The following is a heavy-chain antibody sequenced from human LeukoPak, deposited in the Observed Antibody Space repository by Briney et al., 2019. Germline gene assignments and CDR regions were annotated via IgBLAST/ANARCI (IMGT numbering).Heavy chain of an antibody. V-gene: IGHV1-2*04. D-gene: IGHD3-9*01. CDR3: ARAQLSRYFDRGGMDV. J-gene: IGHJ6*02. Sequence: ASVKVSCKASGYTFTGYYMHWVRQAPGQGLEWMGWINPSSGGIYSAQKFQGWATMTRDTSIKTAYMELSRLKPDDTAVYYCARAQLSRYFDRGGMDVWGQGTTVTVSS. CDR2: INPSSGGI. CDR1: GYTFTGYY.